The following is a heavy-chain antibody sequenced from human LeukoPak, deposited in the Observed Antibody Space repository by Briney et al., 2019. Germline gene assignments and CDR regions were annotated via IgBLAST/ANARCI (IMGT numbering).Heavy chain of an antibody. Sequence: ASVKVSCKVSGYTLTELSMHWVRQAPGKGLEWMGGFDPEDGETIYAQKFQGRVTMTEDTSIDTAYMELSSLRSEDTAVYYCATAPGITIFGVVTPHFDYWGQGTLVTVSS. CDR1: GYTLTELS. V-gene: IGHV1-24*01. CDR3: ATAPGITIFGVVTPHFDY. CDR2: FDPEDGET. J-gene: IGHJ4*02. D-gene: IGHD3-3*01.